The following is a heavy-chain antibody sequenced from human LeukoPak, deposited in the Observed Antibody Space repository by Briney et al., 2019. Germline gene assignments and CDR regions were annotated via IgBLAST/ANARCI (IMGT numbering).Heavy chain of an antibody. CDR2: IYHSGST. J-gene: IGHJ4*02. Sequence: SQTLSLICTVSGGSTSSGGYYWSWIRQPPGKGLEWIGYIYHSGSTYYNPSLKSRVTISVDRSKNQFSLKLSSVTAADTAVYYCARTEQEVATILDYWGQGTLVTVSS. V-gene: IGHV4-30-2*01. CDR1: GGSTSSGGYY. D-gene: IGHD5-12*01. CDR3: ARTEQEVATILDY.